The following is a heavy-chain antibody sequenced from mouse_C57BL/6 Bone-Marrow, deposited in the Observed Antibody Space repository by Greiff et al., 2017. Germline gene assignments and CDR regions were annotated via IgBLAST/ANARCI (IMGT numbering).Heavy chain of an antibody. CDR1: GYTFTSYG. Sequence: VKLQQSGAELARPGASVKLSCKASGYTFTSYGISWVKQRTGQGLEWIGEIYPRSGNTYYNEKFKGKATLTADKSSSTAYMELRSLTSEDSAVYFCARGVFDYYGSSYWAWFAYWGQGTLVTVSA. CDR2: IYPRSGNT. J-gene: IGHJ3*01. CDR3: ARGVFDYYGSSYWAWFAY. V-gene: IGHV1-81*01. D-gene: IGHD1-1*01.